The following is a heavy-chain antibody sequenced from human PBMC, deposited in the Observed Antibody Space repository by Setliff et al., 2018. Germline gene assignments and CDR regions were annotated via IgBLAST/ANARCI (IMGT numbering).Heavy chain of an antibody. V-gene: IGHV1-69*13. CDR2: IIPLLETA. J-gene: IGHJ6*02. Sequence: SVKVSCKASGGPFSNYALSWVRQAPGQGLEWMGGIIPLLETAKYAQKFQGRVTITADESTSTVYMELTSLRAEDTAVYYCARGKMDVVAAGGKYCAMDVWGQGTAVTVSS. CDR1: GGPFSNYA. D-gene: IGHD6-13*01. CDR3: ARGKMDVVAAGGKYCAMDV.